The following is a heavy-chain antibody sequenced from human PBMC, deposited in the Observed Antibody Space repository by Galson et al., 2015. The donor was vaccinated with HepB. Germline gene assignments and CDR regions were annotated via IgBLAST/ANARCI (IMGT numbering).Heavy chain of an antibody. Sequence: SLRLSCATSGFSFFDYAMSWVRQAPGKGLEWVSVISDSGDTTNYADSVKGRFIISRDNSKNILYLQMNSLRDEDTAVYYCAKELFSLREYKVGEIVPSEQYGIDVWGQGT. J-gene: IGHJ6*02. CDR3: AKELFSLREYKVGEIVPSEQYGIDV. V-gene: IGHV3-23*01. D-gene: IGHD1/OR15-1a*01. CDR2: ISDSGDTT. CDR1: GFSFFDYA.